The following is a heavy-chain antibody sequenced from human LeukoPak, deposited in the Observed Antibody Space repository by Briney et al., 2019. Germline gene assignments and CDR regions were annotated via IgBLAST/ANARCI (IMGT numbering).Heavy chain of an antibody. V-gene: IGHV3-48*01. D-gene: IGHD6-13*01. CDR2: INSSSSTI. J-gene: IGHJ2*01. CDR1: GFTFSSYS. CDR3: ARGMYSSTWSNPYWYFDL. Sequence: GGSLKLSCAASGFTFSSYSMNWVRQAPGKGLEWVSYINSSSSTIYYADSVKGRFTISRDNAKNSLYLQMNSLRAEDTAVYYCARGMYSSTWSNPYWYFDLWGRGTLVTVSS.